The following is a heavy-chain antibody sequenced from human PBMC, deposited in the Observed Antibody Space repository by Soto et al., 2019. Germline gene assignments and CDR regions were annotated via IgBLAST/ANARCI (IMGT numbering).Heavy chain of an antibody. D-gene: IGHD3-10*01. CDR1: GGTFSSYA. J-gene: IGHJ5*02. V-gene: IGHV1-69*13. Sequence: GASVKVSCKASGGTFSSYAISWVRQAPGQGLEWMGGIIPIFGTANYAQKFQARVTITADESTSTAYMELSSLRSEDTAVYYCARDSYYGSGSSNWFDPWGQGTLVTVSS. CDR2: IIPIFGTA. CDR3: ARDSYYGSGSSNWFDP.